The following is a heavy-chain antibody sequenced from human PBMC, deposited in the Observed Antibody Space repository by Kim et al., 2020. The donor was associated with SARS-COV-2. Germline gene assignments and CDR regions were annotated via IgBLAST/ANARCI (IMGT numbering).Heavy chain of an antibody. Sequence: SETLSLTCTVSGGSISSSSYYWGWIRQPPGKGLEWIGSIYYSGSTYYNPSLKSRVTISVDTSKNQFSLKLSSVTAADTAVYYCARSAYSGSYPYYFDYWGQGTLVTVSS. V-gene: IGHV4-39*07. J-gene: IGHJ4*02. CDR3: ARSAYSGSYPYYFDY. CDR2: IYYSGST. CDR1: GGSISSSSYY. D-gene: IGHD1-26*01.